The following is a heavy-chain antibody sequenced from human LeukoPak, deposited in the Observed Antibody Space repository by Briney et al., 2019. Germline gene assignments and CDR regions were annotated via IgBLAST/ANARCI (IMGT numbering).Heavy chain of an antibody. D-gene: IGHD2-8*01. V-gene: IGHV3-53*01. CDR2: IYSGGST. Sequence: PGGSLRLSCAASGFTVSSNYMSWVRQAPGKGLEWVSIIYSGGSTFYADSVKGRFTISRDNSKNTLYLQMNSLRAEDTAVYYCAKVESLGYCINGVCIDAFDIWGQGTMVTVSS. CDR1: GFTVSSNY. J-gene: IGHJ3*02. CDR3: AKVESLGYCINGVCIDAFDI.